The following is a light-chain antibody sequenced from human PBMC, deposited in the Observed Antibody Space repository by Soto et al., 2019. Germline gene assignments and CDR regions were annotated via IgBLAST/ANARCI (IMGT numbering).Light chain of an antibody. CDR1: QGIDSY. CDR2: AAS. CDR3: QKYNSAPWT. V-gene: IGKV1-27*01. J-gene: IGKJ1*01. Sequence: DIQMTQSPSSLSASVGDRVTITCRASQGIDSYLAWYQQKPGKVPTLLIYAASTLQSGVPSRFSGSGSGTDFTLTISSLQPEDVATYYCQKYNSAPWTFGQGTKVEIK.